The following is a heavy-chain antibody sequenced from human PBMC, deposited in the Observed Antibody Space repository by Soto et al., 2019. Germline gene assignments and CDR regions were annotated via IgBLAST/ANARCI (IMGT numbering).Heavy chain of an antibody. CDR3: ASHRGRRFFAPYYFDY. D-gene: IGHD3-3*01. CDR1: GYTFTSYA. V-gene: IGHV1-3*01. Sequence: VKVSCKASGYTFTSYAMHWVRQAPGQRLEWMGWINAGNGNTKYSQKFQGRVTITRDTSASTAYMELSSLRSEDTAVHYCASHRGRRFFAPYYFDYWGQGTLVTVSS. CDR2: INAGNGNT. J-gene: IGHJ4*02.